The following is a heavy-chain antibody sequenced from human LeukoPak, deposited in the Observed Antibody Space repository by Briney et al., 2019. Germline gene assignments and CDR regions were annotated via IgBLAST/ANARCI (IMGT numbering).Heavy chain of an antibody. D-gene: IGHD1-26*01. CDR3: ARVSGSYEAYSDY. CDR1: GGTFSSYA. V-gene: IGHV1-69*15. J-gene: IGHJ4*02. Sequence: ASVKVSCKASGGTFSSYAISWVRQAPGQGLEWMGRIFPIFATANYAQKFQGRVTITADESTSTAYMELSSLRSEDTAVYYCARVSGSYEAYSDYWGQGTLVTVSS. CDR2: IFPIFATA.